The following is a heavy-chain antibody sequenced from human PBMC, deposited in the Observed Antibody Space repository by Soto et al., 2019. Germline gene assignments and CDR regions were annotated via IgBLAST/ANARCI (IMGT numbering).Heavy chain of an antibody. Sequence: SETLSLTCAVYGGSFSGYYWSWIRQPPGKGLEWIGEINHSGSTNYNPSLKSRVTISVDTSKNQFSLKLSSVTAADTAVYYCARELRGITMVRGVPDNYYYYYMDVWGKGTTVTVSS. J-gene: IGHJ6*03. CDR1: GGSFSGYY. CDR3: ARELRGITMVRGVPDNYYYYYMDV. V-gene: IGHV4-34*01. D-gene: IGHD3-10*01. CDR2: INHSGST.